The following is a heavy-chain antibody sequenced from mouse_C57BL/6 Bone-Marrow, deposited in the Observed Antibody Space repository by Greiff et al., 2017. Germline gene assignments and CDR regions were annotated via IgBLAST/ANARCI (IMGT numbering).Heavy chain of an antibody. J-gene: IGHJ2*01. CDR3: TTSGSGY. V-gene: IGHV14-4*01. CDR2: NDPENGDT. CDR1: GFNIKDDY. D-gene: IGHD1-1*01. Sequence: VQLQQSGAELVRPGASVKLSCTASGFNIKDDYMHWVKQRPEQGLEWIGWNDPENGDTEYASKFQGKATITADTSSNTAYLQLSSLTSEDTAVYYCTTSGSGYWGQGTTLTVSS.